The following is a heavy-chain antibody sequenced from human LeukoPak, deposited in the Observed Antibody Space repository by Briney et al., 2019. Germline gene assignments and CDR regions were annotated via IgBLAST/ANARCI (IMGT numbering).Heavy chain of an antibody. D-gene: IGHD3-22*01. V-gene: IGHV3-64D*06. Sequence: GGSLRLSCSASGFTFSSYAMHWVRQAPGKGLEYVSAISSNGGSTYYADSVKGRFTISRDNSKNTLYLQMSSLRAEGTAVYYCVKDINGEDSSGFDYWGQGTLVTVSS. CDR1: GFTFSSYA. CDR2: ISSNGGST. CDR3: VKDINGEDSSGFDY. J-gene: IGHJ4*02.